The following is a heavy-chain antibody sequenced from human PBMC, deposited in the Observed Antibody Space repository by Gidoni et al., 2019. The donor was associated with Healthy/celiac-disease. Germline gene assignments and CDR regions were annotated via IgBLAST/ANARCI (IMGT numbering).Heavy chain of an antibody. CDR2: IKSKTDGGTT. J-gene: IGHJ4*02. D-gene: IGHD2-2*01. Sequence: EVQLVESGGGLLKPGGSLRLSCAASGFTFSNAWMSWVRQAPGKGLEWVGRIKSKTDGGTTDYAAPVKGRFTISRDDSKNTLYLQMNSLKTEDTAVYYCTTPPPEWNDGGYCSSTSCYFFDYWGQGTLVTVSS. CDR1: GFTFSNAW. CDR3: TTPPPEWNDGGYCSSTSCYFFDY. V-gene: IGHV3-15*01.